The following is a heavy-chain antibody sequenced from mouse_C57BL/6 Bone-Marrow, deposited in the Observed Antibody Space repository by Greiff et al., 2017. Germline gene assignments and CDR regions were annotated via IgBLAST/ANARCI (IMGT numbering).Heavy chain of an antibody. D-gene: IGHD2-4*01. CDR2: IDPSDSYT. CDR3: ARESYYDYDFYYFDY. J-gene: IGHJ2*01. Sequence: QVQLQQPGAELVRPGTSVKLSCKASGYTFTSYWMHWVKQRPGHGLEWIGVIDPSDSYTNYNQKFKGKATLTVDTSSSTAYMQRSSLTSEDSAVYYCARESYYDYDFYYFDYWGQGTTLTVSS. V-gene: IGHV1-59*01. CDR1: GYTFTSYW.